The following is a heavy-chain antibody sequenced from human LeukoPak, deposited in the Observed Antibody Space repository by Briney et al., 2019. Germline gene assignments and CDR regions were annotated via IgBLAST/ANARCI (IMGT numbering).Heavy chain of an antibody. CDR3: FIFKQETGYEITPGDY. J-gene: IGHJ4*02. V-gene: IGHV1-2*02. D-gene: IGHD3-3*01. Sequence: ASVKVSCKASGYTFTGYYMHWVRQAPGQGLEWIGWINPNSGGTNYAQKFQGRVTMTRDTSISTAYMELSRLRSDDTAVYYCFIFKQETGYEITPGDYWGQGTLVTVSS. CDR2: INPNSGGT. CDR1: GYTFTGYY.